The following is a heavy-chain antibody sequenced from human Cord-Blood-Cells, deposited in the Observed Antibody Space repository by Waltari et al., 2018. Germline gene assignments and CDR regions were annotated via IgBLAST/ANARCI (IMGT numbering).Heavy chain of an antibody. D-gene: IGHD1-1*01. Sequence: QVQLVESGGGVVQPGRSLRLSCAASGFTFSSYGMHWVRQAPGKGLEWVAVISYDGSNKYYADSVKGRFTISRDNSKNTLYLQMNSLRAEDTAVYYCAKQKVQLERRRDAFDIWGQGTMVTVSS. V-gene: IGHV3-30*18. J-gene: IGHJ3*02. CDR2: ISYDGSNK. CDR3: AKQKVQLERRRDAFDI. CDR1: GFTFSSYG.